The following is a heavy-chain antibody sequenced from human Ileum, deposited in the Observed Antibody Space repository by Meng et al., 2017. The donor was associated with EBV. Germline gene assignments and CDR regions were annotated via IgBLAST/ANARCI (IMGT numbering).Heavy chain of an antibody. Sequence: QRQASGPGLVKPSQTLSLTCTVSGGSISSGDYYWSWIRQPPGKGLEWIGYIYYSGSTYYNPSLKSRVTISVDTSKNQFSLKLSSVTAADTAVYYCARGYYDSSGYGYWYFDLWGRGTLVTVSS. CDR1: GGSISSGDYY. CDR3: ARGYYDSSGYGYWYFDL. V-gene: IGHV4-30-4*01. CDR2: IYYSGST. D-gene: IGHD3-22*01. J-gene: IGHJ2*01.